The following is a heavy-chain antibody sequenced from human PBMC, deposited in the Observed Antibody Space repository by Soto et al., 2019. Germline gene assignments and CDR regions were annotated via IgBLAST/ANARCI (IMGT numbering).Heavy chain of an antibody. CDR2: IYYSGST. D-gene: IGHD3-9*01. Sequence: PSETLSLTCTVSGASISSFYWSWIRQPPGKGLEWIGYIYYSGSTNYNPSLKSRVTLSVDTSKNQFSLKLSSVTPADTAVYYCARHPERLATFDYWGQGTLVTVSS. CDR1: GASISSFY. J-gene: IGHJ4*02. V-gene: IGHV4-59*08. CDR3: ARHPERLATFDY.